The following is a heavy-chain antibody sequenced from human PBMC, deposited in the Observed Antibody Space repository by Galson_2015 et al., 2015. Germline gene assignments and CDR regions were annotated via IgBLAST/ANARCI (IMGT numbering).Heavy chain of an antibody. Sequence: SMRLSCAAYGFTFSSYWMSWVRQAPGKGLEWVANIKQDGSEKYYVDSVKGRFTISRDNAKNSLYLQMNSLRAEDTAAYYCARGSSFRSIAARPYYFDYWGQGT. CDR3: ARGSSFRSIAARPYYFDY. CDR1: GFTFSSYW. CDR2: IKQDGSEK. D-gene: IGHD6-6*01. V-gene: IGHV3-7*01. J-gene: IGHJ4*02.